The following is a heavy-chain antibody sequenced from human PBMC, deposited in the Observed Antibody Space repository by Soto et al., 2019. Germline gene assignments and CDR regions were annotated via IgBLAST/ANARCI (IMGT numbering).Heavy chain of an antibody. D-gene: IGHD5-18*01. CDR3: ARDFLDTAMVHYYYYYGMDV. J-gene: IGHJ6*02. Sequence: ASVKVSCKASGYTFTGYYMHWVRQAPGQGLEWMGWINPNSGGTNYAQKFQGRVTMTRDTSISTAYMELSRLRSDDTAVYYCARDFLDTAMVHYYYYYGMDVWGQGTTVHRLL. CDR1: GYTFTGYY. V-gene: IGHV1-2*02. CDR2: INPNSGGT.